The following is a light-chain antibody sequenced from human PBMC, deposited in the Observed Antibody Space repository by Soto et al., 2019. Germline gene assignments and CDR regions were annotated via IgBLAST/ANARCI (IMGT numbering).Light chain of an antibody. CDR1: QMVLYTSSNKNS. V-gene: IGKV4-1*01. CDR3: QQHYSAPALT. CDR2: WAS. Sequence: DIVLTQSPGSLAVSLGERATINFKSIQMVLYTSSNKNSLAWYQQTPGQPPKLLIYWASTRESGVPDRFSGGGSGTDFTLTISSLQAEDVAVYYCQQHYSAPALTFGGGTKVDI. J-gene: IGKJ4*01.